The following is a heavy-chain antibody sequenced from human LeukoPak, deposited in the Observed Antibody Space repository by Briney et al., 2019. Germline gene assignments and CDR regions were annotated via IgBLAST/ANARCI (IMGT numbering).Heavy chain of an antibody. J-gene: IGHJ4*02. CDR3: ARVAAIAEYFDY. CDR2: ISSSSSYI. V-gene: IGHV3-21*01. Sequence: PGGSLRLSCAASGFTFSSYSMNWVRQAPGKGLEWVSSISSSSSYIYYADSVKGRFTISRDNAKNSLYLQMNSLRAEDTAVYYCARVAAIAEYFDYWGQGTLVTVSS. CDR1: GFTFSSYS. D-gene: IGHD6-6*01.